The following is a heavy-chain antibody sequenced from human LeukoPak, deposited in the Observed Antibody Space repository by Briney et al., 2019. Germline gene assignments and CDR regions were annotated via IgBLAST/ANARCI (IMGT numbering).Heavy chain of an antibody. Sequence: GGSLRLSCAASGFTFSSYAMHWVRQAPGKGLEWLSGISWNSGSIGHADSVKGRFTISRDNAKNSLYLQMNSLRAEDTALYYCAKDIYDSSGYVFDYWGQGTLVTVSS. CDR3: AKDIYDSSGYVFDY. CDR1: GFTFSSYA. V-gene: IGHV3-9*01. D-gene: IGHD3-22*01. J-gene: IGHJ4*02. CDR2: ISWNSGSI.